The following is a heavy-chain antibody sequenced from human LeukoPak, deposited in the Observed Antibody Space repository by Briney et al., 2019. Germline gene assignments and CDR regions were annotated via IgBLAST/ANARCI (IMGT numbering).Heavy chain of an antibody. CDR1: DDSITMYY. J-gene: IGHJ4*02. CDR2: VDHTGST. Sequence: SETLSLTCSVSDDSITMYYWTWIRQPPGKGLEWIGYVDHTGSTNFNPSLNGRASISRDTSKNQFSLKLSSVTAADTAVYYCAREIGGFDYWGQGTLVTVSS. V-gene: IGHV4-59*01. CDR3: AREIGGFDY. D-gene: IGHD3-16*01.